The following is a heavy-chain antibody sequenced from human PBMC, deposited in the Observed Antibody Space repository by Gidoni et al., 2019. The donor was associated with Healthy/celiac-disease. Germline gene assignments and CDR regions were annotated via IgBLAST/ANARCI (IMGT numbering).Heavy chain of an antibody. J-gene: IGHJ6*02. V-gene: IGHV3-33*01. CDR1: GFTFSSYG. CDR2: IWYDGSNK. CDR3: ARDPTSNYYYYGMDV. Sequence: QVQLVESGGGVVQPGRSLRLSCAASGFTFSSYGMHWVRQAPGKGLGWVAVIWYDGSNKYYADSVKGRFTISRDNSKNTLYLQMNSLRAEDTAVYYCARDPTSNYYYYGMDVWGQGTTVTVSS.